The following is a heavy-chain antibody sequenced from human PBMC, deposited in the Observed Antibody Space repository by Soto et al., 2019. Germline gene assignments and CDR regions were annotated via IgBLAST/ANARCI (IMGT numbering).Heavy chain of an antibody. CDR3: ARRNELLWFGELLTDAFDI. V-gene: IGHV4-34*01. D-gene: IGHD3-10*01. CDR2: INHSGST. CDR1: GGSLSGYY. J-gene: IGHJ3*02. Sequence: PSXTLSLTCAVYGGSLSGYYWSWIRQPPVNGLEWIVEINHSGSTYYNPSLKSRVTISVDTSKNQFSLKLSSVTAADTAVYYCARRNELLWFGELLTDAFDIWGQGTMVTVSS.